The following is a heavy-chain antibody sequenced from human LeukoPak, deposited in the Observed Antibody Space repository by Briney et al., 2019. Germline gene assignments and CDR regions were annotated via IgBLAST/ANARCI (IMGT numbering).Heavy chain of an antibody. J-gene: IGHJ6*04. CDR3: ARDCFRYCSSTSSYAGLYYYGMDV. Sequence: SETLSLTCAVYGGSFSGYYWSWIRQPPGKGLEWIGEINQSGSTNYNPSLKSRVTISVDTSKDQFSLRLSSVTAADTAVYYCARDCFRYCSSTSSYAGLYYYGMDVWGKGTTVTVSS. CDR2: INQSGST. CDR1: GGSFSGYY. D-gene: IGHD2-2*01. V-gene: IGHV4-34*01.